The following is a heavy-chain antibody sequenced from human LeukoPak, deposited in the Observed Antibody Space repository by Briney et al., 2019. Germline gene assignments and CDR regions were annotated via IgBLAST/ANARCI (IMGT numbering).Heavy chain of an antibody. CDR1: GFTFRDYY. CDR3: ARDLSPHGGNDGLDY. V-gene: IGHV3-11*04. D-gene: IGHD1-1*01. Sequence: PGGSLRLSCAASGFTFRDYYMSWIRQAPGEGLEWVSYISSSGSTIYYADSVKGRFTISRDNAKNSLYLQMNSLRAEDTAVYYCARDLSPHGGNDGLDYWGQGTLVTVSS. J-gene: IGHJ4*02. CDR2: ISSSGSTI.